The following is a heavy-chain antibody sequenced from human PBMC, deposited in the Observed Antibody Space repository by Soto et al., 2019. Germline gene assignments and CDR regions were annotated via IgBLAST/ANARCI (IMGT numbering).Heavy chain of an antibody. D-gene: IGHD1-26*01. CDR2: ISGYSGNT. V-gene: IGHV1-18*04. CDR1: GYTFTSYG. J-gene: IGHJ5*02. Sequence: QVQLVQSGAEVKKPGASVKVSCKTSGYTFTSYGISWVRQAPGQGLEWLGWISGYSGNTTYVQKLQGRVTMTTDTSTSTVYMELRSLRSDDTAVYYCARERGGGSYSNWFDPGGQGTLVTVSS. CDR3: ARERGGGSYSNWFDP.